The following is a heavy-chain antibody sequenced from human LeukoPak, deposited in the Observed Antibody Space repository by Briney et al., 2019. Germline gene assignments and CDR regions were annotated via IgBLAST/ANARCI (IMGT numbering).Heavy chain of an antibody. CDR3: ARVRGTWGDFDW. CDR2: ITSSARSI. D-gene: IGHD7-27*01. CDR1: GFTFSNYE. J-gene: IGHJ4*02. Sequence: GGSLRLSCAASGFTFSNYEMNWVREAPGKGLEWVSHITSSARSISYADSVMGRFTISRDNVKNSLYLQMNSLRAEDTALYYCARVRGTWGDFDWWGQGTLVTVSS. V-gene: IGHV3-48*03.